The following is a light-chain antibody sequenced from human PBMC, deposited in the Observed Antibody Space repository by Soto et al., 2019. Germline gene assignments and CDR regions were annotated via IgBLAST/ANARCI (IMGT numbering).Light chain of an antibody. CDR3: QHYNSYSEA. V-gene: IGKV1-5*03. CDR2: KAS. CDR1: QSISSW. Sequence: IHMTHSRSTLSASVGDRVTITCRASQSISSWLAWYQQKPGKAPKLLIYKASTLKSGVPSRFSGSGSGTEFTLTISSLQPDDFATYYCQHYNSYSEAFGQGPKVDI. J-gene: IGKJ1*01.